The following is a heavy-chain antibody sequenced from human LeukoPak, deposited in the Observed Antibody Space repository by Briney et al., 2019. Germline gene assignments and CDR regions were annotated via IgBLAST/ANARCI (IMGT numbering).Heavy chain of an antibody. V-gene: IGHV3-7*01. J-gene: IGHJ6*03. CDR3: ARSPTYYDFWSGYYPHYYYYYYMDV. D-gene: IGHD3-3*01. CDR2: INQDGSEK. CDR1: GFTFSSYW. Sequence: GGSLRLSCAASGFTFSSYWMSWVRQAPGKGLEWVANINQDGSEKYYVDSVKGRFTISRDNAKNSLYLQMNSLRAEDTAVYYCARSPTYYDFWSGYYPHYYYYYYMDVWGKGTTVTVSS.